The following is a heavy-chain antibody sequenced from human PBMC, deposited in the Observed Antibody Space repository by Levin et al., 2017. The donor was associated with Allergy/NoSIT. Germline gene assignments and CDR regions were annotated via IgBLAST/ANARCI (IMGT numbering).Heavy chain of an antibody. D-gene: IGHD6-19*01. CDR2: ISYDGSNK. J-gene: IGHJ6*02. V-gene: IGHV3-30-3*01. Sequence: GGSLRLSCTASAFTFSGYPMHWVRQAPGKGLDWVAVISYDGSNKYYADSVKGRFTVSRDNSKNTLYLQIKSLRPEDTAVYYCTRAQAVAGISLHYFHYYGMDVWGQGTAVTVSS. CDR1: AFTFSGYP. CDR3: TRAQAVAGISLHYFHYYGMDV.